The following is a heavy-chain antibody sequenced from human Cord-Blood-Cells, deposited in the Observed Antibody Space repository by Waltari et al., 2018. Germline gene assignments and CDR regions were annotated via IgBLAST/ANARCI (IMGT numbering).Heavy chain of an antibody. Sequence: QVQLQQWGAGLLKPSETLSLTCAVYGGSFSGYYWSWIRQPPGKGLEWIGEINHSGSTNYNPSLKSRVTISVDTSKNQFSLKLSSVTAADTAVYYCARGELIAAAYYFDYWGQGTLVTVFS. CDR1: GGSFSGYY. V-gene: IGHV4-34*01. D-gene: IGHD6-13*01. CDR3: ARGELIAAAYYFDY. J-gene: IGHJ4*02. CDR2: INHSGST.